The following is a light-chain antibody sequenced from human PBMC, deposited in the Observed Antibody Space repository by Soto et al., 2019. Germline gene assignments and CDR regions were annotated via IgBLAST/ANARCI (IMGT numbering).Light chain of an antibody. CDR2: GNN. J-gene: IGLJ2*01. Sequence: QSVLTQPPSVSGAPGQRVTISCTGSSSDIGAHYDVHWYQQLPGTAPKLLIYGNNNRPSGVPDRFSGSKSGTSASLAITGLQGEDEAYYYCWSYAGNTIFVFGGGTKVTVL. CDR3: WSYAGNTIFV. CDR1: SSDIGAHYD. V-gene: IGLV1-40*01.